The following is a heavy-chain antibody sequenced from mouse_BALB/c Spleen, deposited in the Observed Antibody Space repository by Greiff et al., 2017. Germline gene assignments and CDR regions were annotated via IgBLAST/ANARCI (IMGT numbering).Heavy chain of an antibody. CDR2: INPSNGGT. J-gene: IGHJ2*01. CDR3: ARQEYYYGSLDY. V-gene: IGHV1-53*01. CDR1: GYTFTSYY. Sequence: QVQLQQSEAELVKPGASVKLSCKASGYTFTSYYMYWVKQRPGQGLEWIGEINPSNGGTSYNQKFKGKATLTVDKSSSTAYMQLKSLTSEDSAVYYCARQEYYYGSLDYWGQGTTLTVSS. D-gene: IGHD1-1*01.